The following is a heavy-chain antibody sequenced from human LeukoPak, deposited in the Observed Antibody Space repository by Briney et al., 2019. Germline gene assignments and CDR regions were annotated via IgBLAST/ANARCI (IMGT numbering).Heavy chain of an antibody. D-gene: IGHD6-13*01. CDR3: ARGAGGGDY. CDR2: IYSDGSP. CDR1: GLTVSSNF. V-gene: IGHV3-66*01. J-gene: IGHJ4*02. Sequence: GGSLRLSCAASGLTVSSNFMSWVRQAPGQGLEWVSGIYSDGSPNYADSVRGRFTISRDNSKNTVYLQMNSLRAEDTAVYYCARGAGGGDYWGQGTLVTVSS.